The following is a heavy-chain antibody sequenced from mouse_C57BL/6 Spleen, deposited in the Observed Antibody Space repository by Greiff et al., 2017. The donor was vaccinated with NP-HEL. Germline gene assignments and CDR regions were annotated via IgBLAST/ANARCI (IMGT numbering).Heavy chain of an antibody. CDR2: INPNNGGT. CDR1: GYTFTDYY. V-gene: IGHV1-26*01. J-gene: IGHJ4*01. Sequence: EVKLQQSGPELVKPGASVKISCKASGYTFTDYYMNWVKQSHGKSLEWIGDINPNNGGTSYNQKFKGKATLTVDKSSSTAYMERRSLTSEDSAVYYCAREPSYYAMDYWGQGTSVTVSS. CDR3: AREPSYYAMDY.